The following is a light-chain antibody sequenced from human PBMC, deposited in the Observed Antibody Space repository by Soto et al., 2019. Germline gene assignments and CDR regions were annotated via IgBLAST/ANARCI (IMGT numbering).Light chain of an antibody. V-gene: IGKV3-11*01. J-gene: IGKJ3*01. CDR1: QNVSSY. Sequence: EIVLTQSPATLSLSPGERATLSCRASQNVSSYLAWYQQKLGQAPRLLIYDASNRATGIPARFSGSGSGTDFTLTISSLQSEDFAVYYCQQYNNWPFTFGPGTKVDIK. CDR3: QQYNNWPFT. CDR2: DAS.